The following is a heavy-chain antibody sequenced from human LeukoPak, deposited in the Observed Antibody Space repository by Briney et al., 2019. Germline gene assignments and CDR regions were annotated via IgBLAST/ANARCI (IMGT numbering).Heavy chain of an antibody. V-gene: IGHV1-46*01. CDR2: INPSGGST. CDR3: ARGDVVVTAIGCGYYYGMDV. J-gene: IGHJ6*02. D-gene: IGHD2-21*02. CDR1: GYTFTSYY. Sequence: ASVKVSCKASGYTFTSYYMHWVRQAPGQGLEWMGIINPSGGSTSYAQKFQGRVTMTRDTSTSTVYIELSSLRSEDTAVYYCARGDVVVTAIGCGYYYGMDVWGQGTTVTVSS.